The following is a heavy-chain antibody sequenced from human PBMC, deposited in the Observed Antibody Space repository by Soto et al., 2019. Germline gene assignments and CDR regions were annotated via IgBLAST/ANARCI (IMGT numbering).Heavy chain of an antibody. V-gene: IGHV3-66*01. Sequence: GGSLRLSCAASGFTFSDYYMTWIRQAPGKGLEWVSVIYTGGSTYYADSVKGRFTISRDNSKNTLYLQMNSLRAEDTAVYYCARDYGGSGRFDYWGQGTLVTVSS. D-gene: IGHD4-17*01. CDR3: ARDYGGSGRFDY. CDR2: IYTGGST. CDR1: GFTFSDYY. J-gene: IGHJ4*02.